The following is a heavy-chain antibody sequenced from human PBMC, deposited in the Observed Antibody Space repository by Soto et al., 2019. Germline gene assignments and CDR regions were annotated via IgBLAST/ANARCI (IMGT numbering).Heavy chain of an antibody. CDR3: AISGGYSYGPPDY. CDR2: ISGSGGST. CDR1: GFTFSSYA. D-gene: IGHD5-18*01. Sequence: EVQLLESGGGLVQPGGSLRLSCAASGFTFSSYAMSWVRQAPGKGLEWVSAISGSGGSTYYADSVKGRFTISRDNSKNTLYLQMNSLRAEDTAVYYCAISGGYSYGPPDYWGQGTLVTVSS. V-gene: IGHV3-23*01. J-gene: IGHJ4*02.